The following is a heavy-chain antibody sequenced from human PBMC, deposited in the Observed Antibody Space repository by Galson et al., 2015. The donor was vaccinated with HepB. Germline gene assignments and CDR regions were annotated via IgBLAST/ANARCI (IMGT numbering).Heavy chain of an antibody. CDR1: GFSLSTSGMC. Sequence: PALVKPTQTLTLTCTFSGFSLSTSGMCVSWIRQPPGKALERLARIDWDDDKYYSTSLKTRLTISKDTSKNQVVLTMTNMDPVDTATYYCARIIRPEYYGSGSYYDYWGQGTLVTVSS. CDR3: ARIIRPEYYGSGSYYDY. J-gene: IGHJ4*02. V-gene: IGHV2-70*11. D-gene: IGHD3-10*01. CDR2: IDWDDDK.